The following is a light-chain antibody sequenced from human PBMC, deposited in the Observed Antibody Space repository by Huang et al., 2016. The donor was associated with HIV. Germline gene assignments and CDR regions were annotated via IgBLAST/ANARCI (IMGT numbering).Light chain of an antibody. CDR3: QEYYSAPYT. Sequence: DIQMTQSPSSLSTSIGDRVTITCRASQGISNYLAWYQQNQGKVPKLLIYGASTLQSRVPSRFSGSGSGTDFTLTISSLQPEDVATYYCQEYYSAPYTFGQGTKLEIK. CDR2: GAS. V-gene: IGKV1-27*01. J-gene: IGKJ2*01. CDR1: QGISNY.